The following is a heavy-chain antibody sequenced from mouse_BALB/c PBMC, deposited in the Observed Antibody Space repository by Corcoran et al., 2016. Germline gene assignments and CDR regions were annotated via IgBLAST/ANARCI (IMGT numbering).Heavy chain of an antibody. CDR3: ASYYCYDDWYFDV. CDR2: INPYNDGT. J-gene: IGHJ1*01. V-gene: IGHV1S136*01. D-gene: IGHD2-2*01. CDR1: GYTFTSYV. Sequence: EVQLQQSGPELVKPGASVKMSCKASGYTFTSYVMHWVKQKPGQGLEWIGYINPYNDGTKYNEKFKGKATLTSDKSSSTAYMELSSLTSEDSAVYYCASYYCYDDWYFDVWGAGTTVTVSS.